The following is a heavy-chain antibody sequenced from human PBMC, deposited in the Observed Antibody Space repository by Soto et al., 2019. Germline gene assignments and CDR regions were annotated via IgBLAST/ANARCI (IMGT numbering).Heavy chain of an antibody. V-gene: IGHV3-21*06. CDR3: TRSTRTPHSP. Sequence: GGSLRLSCAASGFPFISYSMSWVLQAPGKGLEWVSSITSSGFDIYYADSVKGRFSISRDNAKNSLYLQMNSLRADDTAGDFCTRSTRTPHSPRAQVTPVPVSS. CDR2: ITSSGFDI. J-gene: IGHJ5*02. CDR1: GFPFISYS.